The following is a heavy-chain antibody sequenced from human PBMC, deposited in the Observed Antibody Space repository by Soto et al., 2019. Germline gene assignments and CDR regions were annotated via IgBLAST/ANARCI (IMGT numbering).Heavy chain of an antibody. V-gene: IGHV3-23*01. D-gene: IGHD3-16*01. CDR1: GFTFSSYA. Sequence: EVQLLESGGGLVQPGGSLRLSCAASGFTFSSYAMSWVRQAPGKGLEWVSAISGSGGSTYYADSVKGRFTISRDNSKNTLYLQMNSLRAEDTAVYYCAKDGSGYYDYIWGSYNYFDYRGQGTLVTVSS. J-gene: IGHJ4*02. CDR2: ISGSGGST. CDR3: AKDGSGYYDYIWGSYNYFDY.